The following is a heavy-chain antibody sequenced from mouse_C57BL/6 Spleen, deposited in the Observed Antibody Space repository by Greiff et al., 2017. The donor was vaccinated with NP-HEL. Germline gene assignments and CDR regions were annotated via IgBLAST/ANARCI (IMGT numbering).Heavy chain of an antibody. J-gene: IGHJ4*01. CDR2: IWSGGST. D-gene: IGHD1-1*01. Sequence: VQLQQSGPGLVQPSQSLSITCTVSGFSLTSYGVHWVRQSPGKGLEWLGVIWSGGSTDYNAAFISRLSISKDNSTSQVFFKMNSLQADDTAIYYCARRGYYYGSSYYAMDYWGQGTSVTVSS. CDR3: ARRGYYYGSSYYAMDY. V-gene: IGHV2-2*01. CDR1: GFSLTSYG.